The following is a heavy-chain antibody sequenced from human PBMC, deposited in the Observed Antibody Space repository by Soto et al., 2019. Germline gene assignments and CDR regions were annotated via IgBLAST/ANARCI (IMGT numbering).Heavy chain of an antibody. J-gene: IGHJ6*02. V-gene: IGHV4-31*03. CDR3: ARGGRRSPVMDV. CDR1: GGSISSGGYY. CDR2: IYYSGST. Sequence: QVQLQESGPGLVKPSQTLSLTCTVSGGSISSGGYYWSWIRQHPGKGLEWIGYIYYSGSTYYNPSLKSRVTISVDTSKNQFSLKLSSVTAADTAEYYCARGGRRSPVMDVWGQGTTVTVSS.